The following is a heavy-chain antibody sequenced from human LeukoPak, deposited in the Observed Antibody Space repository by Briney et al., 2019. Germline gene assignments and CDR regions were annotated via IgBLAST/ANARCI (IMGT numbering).Heavy chain of an antibody. V-gene: IGHV4-39*07. Sequence: PSETLSLTCTVSGGSISSSSHYWDWIRQPPGKGLEWIGSINYSGSTYYNPSLKSRVTISVDTSKNQFSLKLSSVTAADTAVYYCARLIVVAGSDYFDYWGQGTLVTVSS. CDR2: INYSGST. CDR1: GGSISSSSHY. CDR3: ARLIVVAGSDYFDY. J-gene: IGHJ4*02. D-gene: IGHD6-19*01.